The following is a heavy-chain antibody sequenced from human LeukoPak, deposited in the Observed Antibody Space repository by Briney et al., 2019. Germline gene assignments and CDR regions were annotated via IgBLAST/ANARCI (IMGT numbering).Heavy chain of an antibody. Sequence: GGSLRLSCAASGFTFSSYGMHWVRQAPGKGLEWVAFIRYDGSNKYYADSVKSRFTISRDNAKNSLYLQMNSLRAEDTAVYYCARDQPGIAAAGTFDYWGQGTLVTVSS. J-gene: IGHJ4*02. CDR1: GFTFSSYG. CDR2: IRYDGSNK. CDR3: ARDQPGIAAAGTFDY. D-gene: IGHD6-13*01. V-gene: IGHV3-30*02.